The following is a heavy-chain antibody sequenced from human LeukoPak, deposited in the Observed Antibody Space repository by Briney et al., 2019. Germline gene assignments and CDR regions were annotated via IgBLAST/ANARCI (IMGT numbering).Heavy chain of an antibody. D-gene: IGHD3-22*01. CDR3: ARVWTYYDSSGYYFSPFYAFDI. Sequence: SETLSLTCAVYGGSFSGYYWSWIRQPPGKELEWIGEINHSGSTNYNPSLKSRVTISVDTSKNQFSLKLSSVTAADTAVYYCARVWTYYDSSGYYFSPFYAFDIWGQGTMVTVSS. CDR1: GGSFSGYY. J-gene: IGHJ3*02. V-gene: IGHV4-34*01. CDR2: INHSGST.